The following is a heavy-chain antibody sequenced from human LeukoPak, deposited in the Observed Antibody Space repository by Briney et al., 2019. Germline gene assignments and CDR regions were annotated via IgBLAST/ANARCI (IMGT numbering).Heavy chain of an antibody. Sequence: GGSLRLSCGASGFTFSSSAMHWVRQGPGKGLEWVAYIAQHGNNKYYADSVKGRFTISRDNSKGSLYLQMNSLRADDTAVYYCAKDGSWSCTDWGQGTLVRVSS. CDR2: IAQHGNNK. V-gene: IGHV3-30*02. CDR3: AKDGSWSCTD. CDR1: GFTFSSSA. J-gene: IGHJ4*02. D-gene: IGHD2-8*02.